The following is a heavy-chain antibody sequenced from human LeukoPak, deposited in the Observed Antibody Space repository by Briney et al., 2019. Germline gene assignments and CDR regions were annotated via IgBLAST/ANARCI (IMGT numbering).Heavy chain of an antibody. J-gene: IGHJ4*02. Sequence: PGGSLRLSCAASGCTFSSYWMHWVRQAPGKGLVWVSRINSDGSSTSYADSVKGRFTISRDNAKNTLYLQMNSLRAEDTAVYYCARDRRYYDILTGYGRPSDSLDYWGQGTLVTVSS. V-gene: IGHV3-74*01. CDR2: INSDGSST. CDR3: ARDRRYYDILTGYGRPSDSLDY. CDR1: GCTFSSYW. D-gene: IGHD3-9*01.